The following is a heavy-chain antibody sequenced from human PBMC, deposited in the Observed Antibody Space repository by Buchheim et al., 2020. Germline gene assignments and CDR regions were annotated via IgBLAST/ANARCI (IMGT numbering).Heavy chain of an antibody. D-gene: IGHD5-24*01. CDR1: GGSISSYY. V-gene: IGHV4-59*08. CDR2: IYYSGST. CDR3: ARQNGYNYFDY. J-gene: IGHJ4*02. Sequence: QVQLQESGPGLVKPSETLSLTCTVPGGSISSYYWSWIRQPPGKGLEWIGYIYYSGSTNYNPSLKSRVTISVDTSKNQFPLKLSSVTAADTAVYYCARQNGYNYFDYWGQGTL.